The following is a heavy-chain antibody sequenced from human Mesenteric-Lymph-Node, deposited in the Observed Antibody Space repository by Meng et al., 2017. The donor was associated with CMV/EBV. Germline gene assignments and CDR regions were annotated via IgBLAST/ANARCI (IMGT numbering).Heavy chain of an antibody. J-gene: IGHJ4*02. V-gene: IGHV3-11*06. CDR3: AREPQDY. Sequence: GESLKISCAASGFIFSDYYLTWIRQAPGKGLEWVSCISSSSSYIYYADSVKGRFTISRDNAKNSLYLQMNSLRAEDTAVYYCAREPQDYWGQGTLVTVSS. CDR2: ISSSSSYI. CDR1: GFIFSDYY.